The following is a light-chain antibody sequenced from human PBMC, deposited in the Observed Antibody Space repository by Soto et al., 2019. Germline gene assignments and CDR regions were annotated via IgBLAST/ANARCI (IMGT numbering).Light chain of an antibody. Sequence: DIQMTQSPSSLSASVGDRVTITCRASQSISGHLNWYQQKPGKAPKLLIYAASTLQSGVPSRFSGSGSGADFTLTITSLQPEDFATYYCHQGYSTPTFGGGTKVEIK. CDR3: HQGYSTPT. CDR1: QSISGH. CDR2: AAS. J-gene: IGKJ4*01. V-gene: IGKV1-39*01.